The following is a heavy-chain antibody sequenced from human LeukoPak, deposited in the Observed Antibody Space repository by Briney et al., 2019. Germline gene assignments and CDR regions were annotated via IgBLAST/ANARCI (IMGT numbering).Heavy chain of an antibody. V-gene: IGHV3-11*04. J-gene: IGHJ4*02. CDR1: GFTFSDYY. CDR2: ISSSGSTI. D-gene: IGHD1-7*01. CDR3: AREGDGSYNWNSFDY. Sequence: GGSLRLSCAASGFTFSDYYMSWIRQAPGKGLGWVSYISSSGSTIYYADSVKGRFTISRDNAKNSLYLQMNSLRAEDTAVYYCAREGDGSYNWNSFDYWGQGTLVTVSS.